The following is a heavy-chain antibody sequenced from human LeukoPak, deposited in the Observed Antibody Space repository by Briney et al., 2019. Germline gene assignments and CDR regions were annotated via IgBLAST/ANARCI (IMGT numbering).Heavy chain of an antibody. CDR1: GFTFSSYD. V-gene: IGHV3-30*02. J-gene: IGHJ6*03. CDR2: IRYDGSNK. Sequence: GGSLRLSCAASGFTFSSYDIHWVRQAPGKGLEWVAFIRYDGSNKYYADSVKGRFTISRDNSKNTLYLQMNSLRVEDTAVYYCARELSSSWYFSDYYCYYYMDVWGKGTTVTVSS. D-gene: IGHD6-13*01. CDR3: ARELSSSWYFSDYYCYYYMDV.